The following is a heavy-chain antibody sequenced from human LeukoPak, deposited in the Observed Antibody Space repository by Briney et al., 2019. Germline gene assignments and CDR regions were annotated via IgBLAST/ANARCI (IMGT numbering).Heavy chain of an antibody. D-gene: IGHD1-26*01. V-gene: IGHV1-8*01. CDR2: MNPNSGNT. J-gene: IGHJ4*02. CDR3: ARGIRIVGATIEYFDY. Sequence: ASVKVSCKASGYTFTSYDINWVRQATGQGLEWMGWMNPNSGNTGYAQKFQGRVTMTRNTSISTAYMELSSLRSEDTAVYYCARGIRIVGATIEYFDYWGQGTLVTVSS. CDR1: GYTFTSYD.